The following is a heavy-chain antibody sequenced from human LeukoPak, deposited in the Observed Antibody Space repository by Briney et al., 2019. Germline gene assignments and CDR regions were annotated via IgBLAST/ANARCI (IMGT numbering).Heavy chain of an antibody. Sequence: SETLSLTCAVYGGSFSGYYWSWIRQPPGKGLEWIGEINHSGSTNYNPSLKSRVTISVDTSKNQFSLKLSSVTAADTAVYYCARGGAVYDFWSGYAGVGRRSPYYTDVWGKGTTVTVSS. J-gene: IGHJ6*03. D-gene: IGHD3-3*01. V-gene: IGHV4-34*01. CDR3: ARGGAVYDFWSGYAGVGRRSPYYTDV. CDR2: INHSGST. CDR1: GGSFSGYY.